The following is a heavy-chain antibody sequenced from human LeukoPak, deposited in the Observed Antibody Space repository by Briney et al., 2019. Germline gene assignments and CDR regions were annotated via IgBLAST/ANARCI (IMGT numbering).Heavy chain of an antibody. CDR1: GLIVSSNY. Sequence: GGSLRLSCAASGLIVSSNYMSWVRQAPGKGLEWVSALYSGRSTYYADSVKGRFTISRDNSKNMLYLQMNSLRAEDTAVYYCARDPSRGLYYFDHWGQGTLVTVSS. CDR3: ARDPSRGLYYFDH. CDR2: LYSGRST. V-gene: IGHV3-53*01. J-gene: IGHJ4*02. D-gene: IGHD3-10*01.